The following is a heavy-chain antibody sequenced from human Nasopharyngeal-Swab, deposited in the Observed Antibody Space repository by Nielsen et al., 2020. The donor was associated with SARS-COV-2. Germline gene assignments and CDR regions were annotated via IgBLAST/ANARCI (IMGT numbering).Heavy chain of an antibody. CDR2: INHSGST. J-gene: IGHJ6*03. CDR1: GGSFSGYY. CDR3: ARGLLYSSSSPPYYCYYYMDV. D-gene: IGHD6-13*01. Sequence: SETLSLTCAVYGGSFSGYYWSWIRQPPGKGLEWIGVINHSGSTNYNPSLKSRVTISVDTSKNQFSLKLSSVTAADTAVYYCARGLLYSSSSPPYYCYYYMDVWGKGTTVTVSS. V-gene: IGHV4-34*01.